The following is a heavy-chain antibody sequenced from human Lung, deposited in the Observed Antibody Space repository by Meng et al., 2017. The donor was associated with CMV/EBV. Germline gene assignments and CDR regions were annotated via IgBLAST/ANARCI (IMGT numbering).Heavy chain of an antibody. J-gene: IGHJ6*02. CDR3: ARNTLSYYGMDL. Sequence: GGPLRLSCAASGFTFDNYEMNWVRQAPGKGLEWISYINKNGFNIEYADSVKGRFTISRDNAKNSLFLQLDSLRADDTAVYYCARNTLSYYGMDLWGQGTTVTVSS. V-gene: IGHV3-48*03. CDR1: GFTFDNYE. CDR2: INKNGFNI. D-gene: IGHD1/OR15-1a*01.